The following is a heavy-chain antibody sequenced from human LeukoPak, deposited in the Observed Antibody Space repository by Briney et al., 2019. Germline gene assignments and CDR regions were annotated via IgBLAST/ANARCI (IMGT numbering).Heavy chain of an antibody. V-gene: IGHV1-2*02. CDR3: ARDFNLPGYYYCMDV. CDR2: INPNSGDT. CDR1: GYTFSDYY. Sequence: ASVKVSCKASGYTFSDYYMHWVRQAPGQGLEWMGWINPNSGDTIYAQKFQGRVTMTRDTSISTAYMELSRLRSDDTAIYYCARDFNLPGYYYCMDVWGQGTTVTVSS. J-gene: IGHJ6*02.